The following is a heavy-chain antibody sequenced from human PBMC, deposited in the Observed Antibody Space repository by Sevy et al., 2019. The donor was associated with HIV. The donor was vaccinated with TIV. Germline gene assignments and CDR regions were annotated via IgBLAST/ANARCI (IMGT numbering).Heavy chain of an antibody. CDR3: AREGVPMGGAIVSYGMDV. CDR1: GFSFSRSP. D-gene: IGHD3-16*02. CDR2: MSYNGNKK. Sequence: GGSLRLSCAASGFSFSRSPMHWVRQAPGKGLEWVAVMSYNGNKKYNGDSVKGRFTISRDDSKNTLYLQMNSLRAEDTAVYYCAREGVPMGGAIVSYGMDVWGQGTTVTASS. V-gene: IGHV3-30*04. J-gene: IGHJ6*02.